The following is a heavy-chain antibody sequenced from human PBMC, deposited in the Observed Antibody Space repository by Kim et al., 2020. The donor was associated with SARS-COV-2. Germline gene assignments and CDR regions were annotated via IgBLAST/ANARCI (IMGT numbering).Heavy chain of an antibody. CDR2: INHSGST. V-gene: IGHV4-34*01. D-gene: IGHD4-17*01. CDR3: ARGFVGDFWYFDL. J-gene: IGHJ2*01. CDR1: GGSFSSHF. Sequence: SETLSLTCAVYGGSFSSHFWSWIRQPPGKGLDWIGEINHSGSTNYNPSLKSRVTISIDTSKNQFSLKLNSVTVADTAVYYCARGFVGDFWYFDLWGRGTLVTVPS.